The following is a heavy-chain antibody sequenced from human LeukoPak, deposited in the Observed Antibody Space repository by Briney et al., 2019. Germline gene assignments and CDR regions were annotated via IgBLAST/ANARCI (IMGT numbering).Heavy chain of an antibody. V-gene: IGHV3-33*01. CDR3: ARDQLDIVVVPAAYYYYYGMDV. J-gene: IGHJ6*04. CDR2: IWYDGSNK. D-gene: IGHD2-2*03. Sequence: GRSLRLSCAASGFTFSSYGMHWVRQAPGKGLEWVAVIWYDGSNKYYADSVKGRFTISRDNSKKTLYLQMNSLRAEDTAVYYCARDQLDIVVVPAAYYYYYGMDVWGKGTTVTVSS. CDR1: GFTFSSYG.